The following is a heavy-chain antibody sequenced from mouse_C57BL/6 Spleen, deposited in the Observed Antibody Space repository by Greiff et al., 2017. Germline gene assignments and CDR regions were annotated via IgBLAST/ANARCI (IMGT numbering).Heavy chain of an antibody. CDR3: ARSGYGPWFAY. CDR2: IYPSDSET. CDR1: GYTFTSYW. V-gene: IGHV1-61*01. D-gene: IGHD1-1*02. Sequence: QVQLQQPGAELVRPGSSVKLSCKASGYTFTSYWLDWVKQRPGQGLEWIGNIYPSDSETHYNQKFKDKATLTVDKSSSTAHMQLSSLTSEDSAVYYCARSGYGPWFAYWGQGTLVTVSA. J-gene: IGHJ3*01.